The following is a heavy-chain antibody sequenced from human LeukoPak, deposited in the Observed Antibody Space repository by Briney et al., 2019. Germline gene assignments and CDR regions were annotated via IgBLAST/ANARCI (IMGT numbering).Heavy chain of an antibody. Sequence: SETLSLTCTVSGGSISGYYWSWIRQSPGKGLVCIGYMYYSGSTNYNPSLESRITISIDMSNNQFSLTLSSVTAADTALYYCARHFTYYYDSSGYPRDAFDIWGQGTMVTVSS. J-gene: IGHJ3*02. CDR2: MYYSGST. V-gene: IGHV4-59*08. CDR3: ARHFTYYYDSSGYPRDAFDI. CDR1: GGSISGYY. D-gene: IGHD3-22*01.